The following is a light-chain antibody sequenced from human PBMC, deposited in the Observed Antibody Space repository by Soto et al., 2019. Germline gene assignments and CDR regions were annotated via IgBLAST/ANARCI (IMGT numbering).Light chain of an antibody. CDR1: QSLLHSNGYNY. CDR3: MQALQTPR. Sequence: DIVMTQSPLSLPVTPGEPASISSMSSQSLLHSNGYNYLDWYLQKPGQSPQLLIYLGSNRASGVPDRFSGSGSGTDFTLKISRVEAEDVGVYYCMQALQTPRFGQGTRLEIK. V-gene: IGKV2-28*01. CDR2: LGS. J-gene: IGKJ5*01.